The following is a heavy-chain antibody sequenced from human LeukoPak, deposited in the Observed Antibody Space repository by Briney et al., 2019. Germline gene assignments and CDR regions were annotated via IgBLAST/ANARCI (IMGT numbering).Heavy chain of an antibody. Sequence: PSETLSLTCTVSGGSISSYYWSWIRQPPGKGLEGIGYIYYSGSTNYNPSLKSRVTISVDTSKNQFSLKLSSVTAADTAVYYCATAMVRGPLGFAMDVWGQGTTVTVSS. D-gene: IGHD3-10*01. CDR1: GGSISSYY. V-gene: IGHV4-59*08. J-gene: IGHJ6*02. CDR2: IYYSGST. CDR3: ATAMVRGPLGFAMDV.